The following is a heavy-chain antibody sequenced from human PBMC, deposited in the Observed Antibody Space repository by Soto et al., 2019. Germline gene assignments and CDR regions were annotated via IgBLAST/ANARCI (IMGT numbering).Heavy chain of an antibody. J-gene: IGHJ4*02. CDR2: ISGSGDST. D-gene: IGHD3-22*01. CDR1: GFTLSTYA. Sequence: WGSLRLSCAASGFTLSTYAMSWVRQAPGKGLEWVSAISGSGDSTYYADSVKGRFTISRDNSKNTLYLQMNSLRVEDTAVYYCAKDYYYDSSGPDYWGQGTLVTVSS. CDR3: AKDYYYDSSGPDY. V-gene: IGHV3-23*01.